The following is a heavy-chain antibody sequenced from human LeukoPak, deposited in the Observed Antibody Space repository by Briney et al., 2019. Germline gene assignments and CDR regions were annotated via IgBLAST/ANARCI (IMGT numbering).Heavy chain of an antibody. CDR1: GGSISSYY. CDR3: ARDGDHHYFDY. V-gene: IGHV4-4*07. D-gene: IGHD4-17*01. CDR2: IYTSGSI. J-gene: IGHJ4*02. Sequence: SETLSLTCTVSGGSISSYYCSWIRQPAGKGLEWIGRIYTSGSINYNPSLKSRVTMSVDTSKNHFSLKLSSVTAADTAVYYCARDGDHHYFDYWGQGTLVTVSS.